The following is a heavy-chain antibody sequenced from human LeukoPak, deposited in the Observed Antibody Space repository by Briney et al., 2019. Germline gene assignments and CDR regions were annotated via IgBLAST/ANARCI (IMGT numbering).Heavy chain of an antibody. D-gene: IGHD3-9*01. CDR1: GYSFTSYG. J-gene: IGHJ6*03. CDR3: ARGYYDILTGYYRPNGDYMDV. Sequence: GASVKVSCKASGYSFTSYGINRVRQAPGQGLEWMGWISAYNGNTNYAQKLQGRVTLTTDTSTSTAYMELRSLRSDDTAVYYCARGYYDILTGYYRPNGDYMDVWGKGTTVTVSS. V-gene: IGHV1-18*01. CDR2: ISAYNGNT.